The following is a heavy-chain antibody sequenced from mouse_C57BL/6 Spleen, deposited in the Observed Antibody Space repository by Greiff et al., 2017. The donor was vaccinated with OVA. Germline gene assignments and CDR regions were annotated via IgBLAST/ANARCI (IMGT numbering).Heavy chain of an antibody. V-gene: IGHV1-82*01. Sequence: QVQLQQSGPELVKPGASVKISCKASGYAFSSSWMNWVKQRPGKGLEWIGRIYPGDGDTNYNGKFKGKATLTADKSSSTAYMQLSSLTSEDSAVYVCAREGSKYAMDYWGQGTSVTVSS. CDR2: IYPGDGDT. D-gene: IGHD2-5*01. J-gene: IGHJ4*01. CDR1: GYAFSSSW. CDR3: AREGSKYAMDY.